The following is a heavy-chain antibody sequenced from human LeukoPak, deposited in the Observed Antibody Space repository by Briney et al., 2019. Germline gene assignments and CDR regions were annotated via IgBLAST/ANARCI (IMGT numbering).Heavy chain of an antibody. Sequence: SETLSLTCTVSGGYSSSYYWSWIRQPPGKGLEWIGYIHYSGSTKYNPSLKSRVTILVDTSKDQFSLRLSSVTAADTAVHYCARSGGDRVEMPTIIDYWGQGILVTVSS. CDR1: GGYSSSYY. V-gene: IGHV4-59*13. CDR2: IHYSGST. J-gene: IGHJ4*02. D-gene: IGHD5-24*01. CDR3: ARSGGDRVEMPTIIDY.